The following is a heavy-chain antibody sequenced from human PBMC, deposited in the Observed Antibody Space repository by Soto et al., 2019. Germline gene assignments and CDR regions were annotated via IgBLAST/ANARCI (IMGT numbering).Heavy chain of an antibody. J-gene: IGHJ5*02. CDR2: MNPNSGNT. CDR3: ARGPILRFLEWFPNWFDP. D-gene: IGHD3-3*01. Sequence: GXSVKVSCNAAGYPFTSYDINWGRQATGQGLEWMGWMNPNSGNTGYAQKFQGRVTMTRNTSISTAYMELSSLRSEDTAVYYCARGPILRFLEWFPNWFDPWGQGTLVTVSS. V-gene: IGHV1-8*01. CDR1: GYPFTSYD.